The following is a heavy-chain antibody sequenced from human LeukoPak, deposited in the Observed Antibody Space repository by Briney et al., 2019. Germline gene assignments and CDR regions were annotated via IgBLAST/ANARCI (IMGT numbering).Heavy chain of an antibody. J-gene: IGHJ4*02. Sequence: GGSLRLSCTASGFTFCDYAMSWVRQAPGKGLEWVSFIRSKTYGGTTEYAASVKGRFTISRDDSKSIAYLQMNSLKTEDTAVYYCTTGPYYYDSSDLSDYWGQGTLVTVSS. V-gene: IGHV3-49*04. D-gene: IGHD3-22*01. CDR1: GFTFCDYA. CDR3: TTGPYYYDSSDLSDY. CDR2: IRSKTYGGTT.